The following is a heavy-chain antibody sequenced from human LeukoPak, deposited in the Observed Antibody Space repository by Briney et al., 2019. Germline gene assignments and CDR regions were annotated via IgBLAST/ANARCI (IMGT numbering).Heavy chain of an antibody. Sequence: PGGSLRLSCAASGFTFSSYSMNWVRQAPGKGLEWVSSISSSSSYIYYADSVKGRFTISRDNAKNSLYLQMNSLRAEDTAVYYCARLGGYYYDSAPSKTFDYWGQGTLVTVSS. CDR2: ISSSSSYI. CDR3: ARLGGYYYDSAPSKTFDY. V-gene: IGHV3-21*01. D-gene: IGHD3-22*01. J-gene: IGHJ4*02. CDR1: GFTFSSYS.